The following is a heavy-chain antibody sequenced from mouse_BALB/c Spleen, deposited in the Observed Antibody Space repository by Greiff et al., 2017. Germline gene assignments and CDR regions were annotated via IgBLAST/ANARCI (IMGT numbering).Heavy chain of an antibody. CDR2: ISSGSSTI. V-gene: IGHV5-17*02. CDR3: ARSYGNYRAMDY. CDR1: GFTFSSFG. D-gene: IGHD2-1*01. Sequence: DVKLQESGGGLVQPGGSRKLSCAASGFTFSSFGMHWVRQAPEKGLEWVAYISSGSSTIYYADTVKGRFTISRDNPKNTLFLQMTSLRSEDTAMYYCARSYGNYRAMDYWGQGTSVTVSS. J-gene: IGHJ4*01.